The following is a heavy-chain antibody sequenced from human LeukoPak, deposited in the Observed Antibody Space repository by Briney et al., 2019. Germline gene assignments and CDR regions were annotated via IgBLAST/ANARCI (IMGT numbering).Heavy chain of an antibody. CDR3: ATEVVTPSRRVDY. Sequence: AGGSLRLSCAASGFTFSNTWMSWVRQAPGKGLEWVSVIYSGGSTYYADSVKGRFTISRDNSKNTLYLQMNSLRAEDTAVYYCATEVVTPSRRVDYWGQGTLVTVSS. D-gene: IGHD4-23*01. V-gene: IGHV3-53*01. CDR1: GFTFSNTW. J-gene: IGHJ4*02. CDR2: IYSGGST.